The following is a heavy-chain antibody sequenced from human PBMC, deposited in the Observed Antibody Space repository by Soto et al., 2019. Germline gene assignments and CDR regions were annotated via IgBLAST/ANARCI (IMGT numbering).Heavy chain of an antibody. V-gene: IGHV4-39*01. J-gene: IGHJ4*02. D-gene: IGHD2-2*01. CDR3: ARRSSYCRNTHCYEDYFDF. CDR2: IYYSGST. CDR1: GGSISSRSFY. Sequence: QLQLQESGPGLVKPSETLSLTCTVSGGSISSRSFYWGWIRQPPGMGLEWIGSIYYSGSTDYDPSLQSRLSISVDTSNNQFSLRLSSVTAADTAVYYCARRSSYCRNTHCYEDYFDFWGQGILVTVSS.